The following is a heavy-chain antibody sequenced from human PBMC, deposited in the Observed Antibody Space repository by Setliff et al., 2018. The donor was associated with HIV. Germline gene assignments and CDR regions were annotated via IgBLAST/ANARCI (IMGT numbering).Heavy chain of an antibody. J-gene: IGHJ3*02. CDR3: ARGPRYYDSSGYRAGDFEI. D-gene: IGHD3-22*01. CDR1: GGSISSSDW. V-gene: IGHV4-4*02. Sequence: SETLSLTCAVSGGSISSSDWWSRVRQPPGKGLEWIGEINHSGSANFSRSLKSRVTISVDTFKNQFSLKLSSVTAAYTSVYYCARGPRYYDSSGYRAGDFEIWGQGTMGTVSS. CDR2: INHSGSA.